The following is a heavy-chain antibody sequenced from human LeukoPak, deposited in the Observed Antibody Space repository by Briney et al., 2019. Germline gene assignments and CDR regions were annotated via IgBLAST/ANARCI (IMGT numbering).Heavy chain of an antibody. J-gene: IGHJ4*02. Sequence: SETLSLTCTVSGGSISSSSYYWGWIRQPPGKGLEWIGSIYYSGSTYYNPSLKSRVTISVDTSKNQFSLKLSSVTAADTAVYYCASPIITMVRGVIIHSSDYWGQGTLVTVSS. V-gene: IGHV4-39*01. CDR2: IYYSGST. CDR3: ASPIITMVRGVIIHSSDY. CDR1: GGSISSSSYY. D-gene: IGHD3-10*01.